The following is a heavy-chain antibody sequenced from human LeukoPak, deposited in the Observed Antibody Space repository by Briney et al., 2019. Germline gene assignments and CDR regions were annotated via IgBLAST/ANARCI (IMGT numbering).Heavy chain of an antibody. D-gene: IGHD2-2*03. J-gene: IGHJ4*02. CDR3: ARDNGYCSSTTCFYFDY. CDR2: ISSSSSYI. Sequence: GGSLRLSCAASGFTFSSYSMNWVRQAPGKGLEWVSFISSSSSYIYYADSVKGRFTISRDNAKNSLYLQMNSPRAEDTAVYYCARDNGYCSSTTCFYFDYWGQGTLVTVSS. CDR1: GFTFSSYS. V-gene: IGHV3-21*01.